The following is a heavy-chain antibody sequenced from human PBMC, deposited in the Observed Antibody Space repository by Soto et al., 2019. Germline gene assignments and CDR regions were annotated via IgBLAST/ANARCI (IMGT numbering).Heavy chain of an antibody. V-gene: IGHV4-4*07. Sequence: SETLSLTCTVSGGSISSYYWSWIRQPAGKGLEWIGRIYTSGGTNYNPSLKSRGTMSVDTSKNQFSLKRSSVTAADTAVYYCARAGDPVLDYYYYGMDVWGQGTTVTVSS. CDR3: ARAGDPVLDYYYYGMDV. CDR2: IYTSGGT. J-gene: IGHJ6*02. CDR1: GGSISSYY. D-gene: IGHD3-16*01.